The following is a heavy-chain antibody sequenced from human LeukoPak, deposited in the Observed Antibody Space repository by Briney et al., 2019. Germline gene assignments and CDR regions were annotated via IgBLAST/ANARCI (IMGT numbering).Heavy chain of an antibody. CDR2: ISAYNGNT. V-gene: IGHV1-18*01. CDR1: GYTFTSYG. D-gene: IGHD6-6*01. J-gene: IGHJ4*02. Sequence: ASVKVSCKASGYTFTSYGINWVRQAPGQGLEWMGWISAYNGNTDYAQKAQGRVTMTTDTSTSTAYMELRSLRSDDTAVYYCARDLYSSSAGGTFDHWGQGTLVTVSS. CDR3: ARDLYSSSAGGTFDH.